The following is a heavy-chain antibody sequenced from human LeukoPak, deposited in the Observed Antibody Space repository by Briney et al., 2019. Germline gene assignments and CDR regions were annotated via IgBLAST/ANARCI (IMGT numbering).Heavy chain of an antibody. J-gene: IGHJ3*02. D-gene: IGHD6-19*01. V-gene: IGHV5-51*01. Sequence: GESLKISCKGSGYSFTSYWISWARQMHGKGLEWMGIIYPGDSDTRYSPSFQGQVTISADKSISTAYLQWSSLKASDTAMYYCARTAYSSGWYGGFDIWGQGTLVTVSS. CDR3: ARTAYSSGWYGGFDI. CDR1: GYSFTSYW. CDR2: IYPGDSDT.